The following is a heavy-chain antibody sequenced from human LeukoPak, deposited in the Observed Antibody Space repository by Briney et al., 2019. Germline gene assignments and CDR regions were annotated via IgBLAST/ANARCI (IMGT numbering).Heavy chain of an antibody. J-gene: IGHJ4*02. CDR3: ARDVGYDSSGSYPYYFDY. CDR2: IKQDGGEK. CDR1: RFTFGSYW. V-gene: IGHV3-7*05. Sequence: PGGSLRLSCAASRFTFGSYWMAWVRQAPGTGLEWVANIKQDGGEKHYVDSVQGRFTISRDNAKNSLYLQMNSPRAEDTAVYYCARDVGYDSSGSYPYYFDYWGLGTLVTVSS. D-gene: IGHD3-22*01.